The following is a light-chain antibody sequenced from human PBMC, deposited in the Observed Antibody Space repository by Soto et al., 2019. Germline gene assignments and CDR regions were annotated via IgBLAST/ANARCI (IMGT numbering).Light chain of an antibody. CDR1: SSDVGTYNY. Sequence: QSALTQPASVSGSPGQSITISCTGTSSDVGTYNYVSWYQQHPGKAPKLMISDVSSRPSGVSNRFSGSKSGNTASLTISGLQAEDDADYYCSSYTSSSTVVFCGGTKVTVL. J-gene: IGLJ2*01. CDR3: SSYTSSSTVV. CDR2: DVS. V-gene: IGLV2-14*01.